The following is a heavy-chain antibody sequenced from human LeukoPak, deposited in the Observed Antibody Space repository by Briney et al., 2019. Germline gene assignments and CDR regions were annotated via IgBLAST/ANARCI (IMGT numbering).Heavy chain of an antibody. CDR2: IYYGGST. CDR1: GGSISNYY. J-gene: IGHJ3*02. D-gene: IGHD3-22*01. CDR3: ARRRFDYYDSSGYPTDAFDI. V-gene: IGHV4-59*01. Sequence: ASETLSLTCTVSGGSISNYYWSWVRQPPGKGLEWIGYIYYGGSTNYNPSLKSRVTISADTSKNQFSLKLSSVTAADTAVYYCARRRFDYYDSSGYPTDAFDIWGQGTMVTVSS.